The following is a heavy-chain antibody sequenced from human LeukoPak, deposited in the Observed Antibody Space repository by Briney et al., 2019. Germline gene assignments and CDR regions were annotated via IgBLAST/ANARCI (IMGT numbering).Heavy chain of an antibody. J-gene: IGHJ4*02. V-gene: IGHV3-23*01. CDR3: AKVEQWLVRGTFDY. CDR2: ISAGNDI. D-gene: IGHD6-19*01. Sequence: GGSLRLSCAASGFSFNNYAMVWVRQTPGKGLEWVSVISAGNDIVYADSVKGRFSISRDSSKNTLYLQMNSLRAEDTAVYYCAKVEQWLVRGTFDYWGQGTLVTVSS. CDR1: GFSFNNYA.